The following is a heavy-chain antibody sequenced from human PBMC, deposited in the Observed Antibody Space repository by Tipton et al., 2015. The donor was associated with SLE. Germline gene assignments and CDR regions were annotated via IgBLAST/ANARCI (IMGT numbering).Heavy chain of an antibody. D-gene: IGHD4-17*01. V-gene: IGHV1-8*01. CDR3: ARVLSVTTVWWFDP. Sequence: QVQLVQSGAEVKKPGASVKASCKASGYTFTSYEINWVRQATGQGLEWMGWMNPNSGNTGYAQKFQGRVSMTRNTAISTAYMELSSLRSEDTAVYYCARVLSVTTVWWFDPWGQGTLVTVSS. J-gene: IGHJ5*02. CDR1: GYTFTSYE. CDR2: MNPNSGNT.